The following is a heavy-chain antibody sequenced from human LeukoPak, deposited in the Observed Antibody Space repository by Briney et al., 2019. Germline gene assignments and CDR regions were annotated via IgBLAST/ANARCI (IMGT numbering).Heavy chain of an antibody. Sequence: KPSETLSLTCTVSGYSINSGYYWSWIWQPPGKRLEWIGSIYYRGSTYSNPTLKSRLTISVDTSKNQISLNLTSVTAADAAVYYCARVVGDQDSRGYYSEYFHYWGQGTLVTVSS. CDR2: IYYRGST. CDR3: ARVVGDQDSRGYYSEYFHY. CDR1: GYSINSGYY. D-gene: IGHD3-22*01. J-gene: IGHJ1*01. V-gene: IGHV4-38-2*02.